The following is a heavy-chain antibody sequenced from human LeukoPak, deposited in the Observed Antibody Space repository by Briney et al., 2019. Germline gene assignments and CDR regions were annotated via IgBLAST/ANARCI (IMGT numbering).Heavy chain of an antibody. CDR2: IKQDGSEK. CDR3: ARDAPSMVRGVSIGGWFDP. D-gene: IGHD3-10*01. Sequence: GGSLRLSCAASGFTFSSYWMSWVRQAPGKGLEWVANIKQDGSEKYYVDSVKGRFTISRDNAKNSLYLQMNSLRAEDTAVYYCARDAPSMVRGVSIGGWFDPWRQGTLVTVSS. CDR1: GFTFSSYW. J-gene: IGHJ5*02. V-gene: IGHV3-7*01.